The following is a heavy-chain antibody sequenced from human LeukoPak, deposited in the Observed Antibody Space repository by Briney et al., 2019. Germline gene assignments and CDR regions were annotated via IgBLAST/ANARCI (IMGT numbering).Heavy chain of an antibody. Sequence: PSETLSLTCTVSGGSISSYYWSWIRQPPGKGLEWIGYIYYSGSTNYNPSLKSRVTISVDTSKNQFSLKLSSVTAADTAVYYCARYDTRRVYFDYWGQGTLVTVSS. CDR2: IYYSGST. V-gene: IGHV4-59*01. CDR3: ARYDTRRVYFDY. J-gene: IGHJ4*02. D-gene: IGHD3-22*01. CDR1: GGSISSYY.